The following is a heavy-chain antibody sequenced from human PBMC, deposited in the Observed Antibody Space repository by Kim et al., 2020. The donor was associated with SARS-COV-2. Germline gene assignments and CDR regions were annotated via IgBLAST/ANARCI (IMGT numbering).Heavy chain of an antibody. J-gene: IGHJ6*02. Sequence: SETLSLTCTVSGGSISSSSYYWGWIRQPPGKGLEWIGSIYYSGSTYYNPSLKSRVTISVDTSKNQFSLKLSSVTAADTAVYYCARLSDDYYGSGSYYGYYYYGMDVLGQGTTVTVSS. CDR2: IYYSGST. V-gene: IGHV4-39*01. CDR1: GGSISSSSYY. CDR3: ARLSDDYYGSGSYYGYYYYGMDV. D-gene: IGHD3-10*01.